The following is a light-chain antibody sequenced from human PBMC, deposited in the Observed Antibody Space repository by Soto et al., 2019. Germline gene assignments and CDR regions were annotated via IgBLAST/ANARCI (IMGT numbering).Light chain of an antibody. J-gene: IGKJ1*01. CDR3: QQYGSSRT. Sequence: EFVLTQSPGTLSLSPGERATLSCRASQSLTNSFIAWYQQRPGQAPRLLIYGASTRASGIPDRFSGSGSGTDFTLTISRLEPEDFAVYYCQQYGSSRTFGQGTKVDIK. CDR2: GAS. V-gene: IGKV3-20*01. CDR1: QSLTNSF.